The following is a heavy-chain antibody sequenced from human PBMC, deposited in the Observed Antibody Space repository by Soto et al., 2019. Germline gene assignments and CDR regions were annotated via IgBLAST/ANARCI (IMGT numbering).Heavy chain of an antibody. J-gene: IGHJ4*02. V-gene: IGHV4-39*01. CDR1: CGSISSSSYY. Sequence: SETLSLTCTVSCGSISSSSYYWGWIRQPPGKGLEWIGSIYYSGSTYYNPSLKSRVTISVDTSKNQFSLKLNSVTAADTAVYYCARYTIFGVVIIDYWGQGTLVTVSS. D-gene: IGHD3-3*01. CDR2: IYYSGST. CDR3: ARYTIFGVVIIDY.